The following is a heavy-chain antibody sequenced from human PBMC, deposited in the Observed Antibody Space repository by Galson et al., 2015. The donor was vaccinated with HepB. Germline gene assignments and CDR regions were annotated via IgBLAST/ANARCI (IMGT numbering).Heavy chain of an antibody. D-gene: IGHD3-10*01. V-gene: IGHV3-33*08. CDR1: GFTFSRYG. Sequence: SLRLSCAASGFTFSRYGMHWVRQAPGKGLEWVAAIWYDENHKYYADSVKGRFTISRDNSKNTLYLQMSSLRPEDTAVYYCARDRVPSGDAYYYAMDVWGQGTTVTVS. J-gene: IGHJ6*02. CDR3: ARDRVPSGDAYYYAMDV. CDR2: IWYDENHK.